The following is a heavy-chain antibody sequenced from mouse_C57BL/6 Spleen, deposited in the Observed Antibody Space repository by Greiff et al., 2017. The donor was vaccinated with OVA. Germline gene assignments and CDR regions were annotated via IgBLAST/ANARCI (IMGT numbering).Heavy chain of an antibody. Sequence: QVQLQQPGAELVKPGASVKLSCKASGYTFTSYWMHWVKQRPGQGLEWIGMIHPNSGSTNYNEKFKSKATLTVDKSSSTAYMQPSSLTSEDSAVYYCARDYGSSPRWYFDVWGTGTTVTVSS. CDR2: IHPNSGST. CDR1: GYTFTSYW. D-gene: IGHD1-1*01. J-gene: IGHJ1*03. CDR3: ARDYGSSPRWYFDV. V-gene: IGHV1-64*01.